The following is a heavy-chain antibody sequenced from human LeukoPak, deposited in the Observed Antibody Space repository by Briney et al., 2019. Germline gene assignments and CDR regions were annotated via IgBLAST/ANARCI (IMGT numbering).Heavy chain of an antibody. J-gene: IGHJ4*02. D-gene: IGHD6-13*01. V-gene: IGHV3-30*02. CDR1: GFTFSSYG. Sequence: GGSLRLSCAASGFTFSSYGMHWVRQAPGEGLEWVAVIWSDGSNRYYADSVKGRLTISRDTSKNTLYLQMNSLRVEDTAVYYCVKDFHNSWTFDYWGQGTLVTVSS. CDR2: IWSDGSNR. CDR3: VKDFHNSWTFDY.